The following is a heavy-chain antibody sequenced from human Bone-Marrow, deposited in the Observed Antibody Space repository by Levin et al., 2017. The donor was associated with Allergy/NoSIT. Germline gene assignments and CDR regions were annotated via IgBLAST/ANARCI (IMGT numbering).Heavy chain of an antibody. CDR3: TTRSH. J-gene: IGHJ4*02. CDR1: GFTFGNAW. Sequence: GGSLRLSCVASGFTFGNAWMNWVRQAPGKGLQWVGRIKGKTDGGTTDYAAPVKGRFTISRDDSKKTLYLKMNNLKTEDTAIYYCTTRSHWGQGTLVTVFS. V-gene: IGHV3-15*01. CDR2: IKGKTDGGTT.